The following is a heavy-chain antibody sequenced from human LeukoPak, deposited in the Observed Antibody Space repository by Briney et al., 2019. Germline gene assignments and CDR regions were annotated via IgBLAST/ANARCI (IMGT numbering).Heavy chain of an antibody. Sequence: ASVKVSCKASGYTFTSYYMHWVRQAPGQGLEWMGIINPSGGSTSYAQKFQGRVTITADKSTSTAYMELSSLRSEDTAVYYCATDGGVSGIVGATFFDYWGQGTLVTVSS. CDR3: ATDGGVSGIVGATFFDY. J-gene: IGHJ4*02. CDR2: INPSGGST. CDR1: GYTFTSYY. V-gene: IGHV1-46*01. D-gene: IGHD1-26*01.